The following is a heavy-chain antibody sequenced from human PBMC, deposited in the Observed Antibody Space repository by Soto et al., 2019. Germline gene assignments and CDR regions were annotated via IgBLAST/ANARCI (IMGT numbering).Heavy chain of an antibody. V-gene: IGHV1-69*02. J-gene: IGHJ1*01. CDR1: GGTFSSYT. Sequence: QVQLVQSGAEVKKPGSSVKVSCKASGGTFSSYTISWVRQAPGQGLEWMGRIIPILGIANYAQKFQGRVTITADKSTSTAYMELSSLRSEDTAVYYCARYDEIYLVPAANLYFQHWGQGTLVTVSS. CDR3: ARYDEIYLVPAANLYFQH. CDR2: IIPILGIA. D-gene: IGHD2-2*01.